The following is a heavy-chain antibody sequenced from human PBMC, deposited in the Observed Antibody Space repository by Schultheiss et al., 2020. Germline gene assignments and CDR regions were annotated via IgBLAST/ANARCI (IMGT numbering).Heavy chain of an antibody. CDR1: GFTFSSYD. J-gene: IGHJ5*02. V-gene: IGHV3-13*01. CDR2: ICTAGDT. Sequence: GGSLRLSCAASGFTFSSYDMHWVRQATGKGLEWVSAICTAGDTYYPGSVKGRFTISRENAKNSLYLQMNSLRAGDTAVYYCARWNYGDNTGFDPWGQGTLVTVSS. D-gene: IGHD4-17*01. CDR3: ARWNYGDNTGFDP.